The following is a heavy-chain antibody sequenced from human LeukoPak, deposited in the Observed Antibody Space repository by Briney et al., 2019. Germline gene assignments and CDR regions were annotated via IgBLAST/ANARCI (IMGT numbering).Heavy chain of an antibody. Sequence: PSETLSLTCTVSGGSISSYYWSWIRQPPGKGLEWIGYIYYSGSTNYNPSLKSRVTISVDTSKNQFSLKLSSVTAADTAVYYCARRDSSGYYDWFDPWGQGTLVTVSS. CDR3: ARRDSSGYYDWFDP. D-gene: IGHD3-22*01. V-gene: IGHV4-59*08. CDR2: IYYSGST. CDR1: GGSISSYY. J-gene: IGHJ5*02.